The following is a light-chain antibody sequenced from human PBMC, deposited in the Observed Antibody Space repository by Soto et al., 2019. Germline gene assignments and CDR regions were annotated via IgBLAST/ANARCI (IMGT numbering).Light chain of an antibody. V-gene: IGKV3-15*01. CDR2: GAS. CDR3: QHYNNWPPAWT. CDR1: QSVRNN. Sequence: EILMTQSPATLSVSPGERATLSCRASQSVRNNLAWYQQKPGQAPRLLIYGASTRATGIPARFSVSGSGTEFTLTISSLQSEDFALYYCQHYNNWPPAWTFGQGTKVDIK. J-gene: IGKJ1*01.